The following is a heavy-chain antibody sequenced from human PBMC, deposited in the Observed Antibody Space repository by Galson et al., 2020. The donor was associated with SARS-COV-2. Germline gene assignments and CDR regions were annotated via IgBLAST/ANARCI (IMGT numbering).Heavy chain of an antibody. D-gene: IGHD7-27*01. CDR1: GFTFSSYW. Sequence: ALHGESLKISCAASGFTFSSYWMHWVRQAPWKGLVWVSRIYSEGSSTSYADSVKGRFTISGDNAKNTLYLQMNSLRAEDTAVYYCARGDMGNDYFDYWGQGTLVTVSS. V-gene: IGHV3-74*01. CDR2: IYSEGSST. J-gene: IGHJ4*02. CDR3: ARGDMGNDYFDY.